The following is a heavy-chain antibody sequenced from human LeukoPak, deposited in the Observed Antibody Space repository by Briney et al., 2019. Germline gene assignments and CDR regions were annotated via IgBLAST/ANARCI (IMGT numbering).Heavy chain of an antibody. D-gene: IGHD4-17*01. V-gene: IGHV4-59*01. J-gene: IGHJ4*02. CDR3: ARDGGDEILDY. CDR2: IYNSGST. CDR1: GGSISSYY. Sequence: SETLSLTCTVSGGSISSYYWTWIRQPPGRGLEWIGYIYNSGSTNYNPSLKSRLNPSLMSRVTISLDTSKNQFSLKLSSVTAADTAVYYCARDGGDEILDYWGQGTLVTVSS.